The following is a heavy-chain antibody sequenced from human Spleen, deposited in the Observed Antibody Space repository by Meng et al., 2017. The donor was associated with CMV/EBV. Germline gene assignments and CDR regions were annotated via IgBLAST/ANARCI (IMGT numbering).Heavy chain of an antibody. D-gene: IGHD6-6*01. CDR3: ARVPHQGRAARPEFFDY. Sequence: ASVKVSCNASGYTFTGYYKHWVRQAPGQGLEWMGWINPNSGGTNYAQKFQGRVTMTRDTSISTAYMELSRLRSDDTAVYYCARVPHQGRAARPEFFDYWGQGTLVTVSS. J-gene: IGHJ4*02. CDR2: INPNSGGT. V-gene: IGHV1-2*02. CDR1: GYTFTGYY.